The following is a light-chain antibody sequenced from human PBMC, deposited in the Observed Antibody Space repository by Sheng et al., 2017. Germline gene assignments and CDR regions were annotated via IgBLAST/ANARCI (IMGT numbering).Light chain of an antibody. CDR3: SSYTSSSTVI. Sequence: QSALTQPASVSGSPGQSISISCTGTSSDVGGYNYVSWYLQHPGKAPKLMIYDVSNRPSGVSNRFSGSKSDNTASLTISGLQAEDEADYYCSSYTSSSTVIFGGGTKLTVL. V-gene: IGLV2-14*03. J-gene: IGLJ2*01. CDR1: SSDVGGYNY. CDR2: DVS.